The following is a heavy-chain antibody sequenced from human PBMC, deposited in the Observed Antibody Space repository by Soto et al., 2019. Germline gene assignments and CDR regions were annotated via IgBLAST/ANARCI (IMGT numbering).Heavy chain of an antibody. D-gene: IGHD3-10*01. CDR1: GGSFSGYY. CDR3: ARRPSRGVTTRNYYYYYMDV. CDR2: INHSGST. J-gene: IGHJ6*03. Sequence: SETLSLTCAVYGGSFSGYYWSWIRQPPGKGLEWIGEINHSGSTNYNPSLKSRVTISVDTSKNQFSLKLSSVTAADTAVYYCARRPSRGVTTRNYYYYYMDVWGKGTTVTVSS. V-gene: IGHV4-34*01.